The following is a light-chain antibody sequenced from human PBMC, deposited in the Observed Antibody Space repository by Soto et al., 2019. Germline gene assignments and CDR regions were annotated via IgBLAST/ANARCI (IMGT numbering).Light chain of an antibody. CDR2: DDN. V-gene: IGLV1-51*01. Sequence: VLTHPPSVSAAPGQKVTISCSGSSSNIGGNSVSWYQQLPGTAPKLLIYDDNKRPSGIPDRFSGSKSGTSATLGITGFQTGDEADYYCGSWDSSLSAYVFGTGTKVTVL. J-gene: IGLJ1*01. CDR1: SSNIGGNS. CDR3: GSWDSSLSAYV.